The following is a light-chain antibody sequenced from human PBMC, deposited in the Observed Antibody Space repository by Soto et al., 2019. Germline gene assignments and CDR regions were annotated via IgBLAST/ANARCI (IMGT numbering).Light chain of an antibody. J-gene: IGLJ2*01. CDR1: SSNIGAGYD. CDR2: GNS. V-gene: IGLV1-40*01. Sequence: QSVLTQPPSVSGAPGQRVTISCTGSSSNIGAGYDVHWYQQLPGTAPKLLIYGNSNRPSGVPDRFSGSKSGTSASLAITGRQAEDEADYYCPSYDSSLSVSVFGGGTKLTVL. CDR3: PSYDSSLSVSV.